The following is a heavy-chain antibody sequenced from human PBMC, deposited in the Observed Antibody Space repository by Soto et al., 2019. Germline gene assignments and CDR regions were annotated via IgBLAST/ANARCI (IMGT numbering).Heavy chain of an antibody. CDR1: GGTFSSYA. D-gene: IGHD5-18*01. Sequence: GASVKVSCKASGGTFSSYAISWVRQAPGQGLEWMGGIIPIFGTANYAQKFHGRVTITADESTSTAYMELSSLRSEDTAVYYCAGYSYGPMILDYWGQGTLVTVSS. CDR2: IIPIFGTA. J-gene: IGHJ4*02. V-gene: IGHV1-69*13. CDR3: AGYSYGPMILDY.